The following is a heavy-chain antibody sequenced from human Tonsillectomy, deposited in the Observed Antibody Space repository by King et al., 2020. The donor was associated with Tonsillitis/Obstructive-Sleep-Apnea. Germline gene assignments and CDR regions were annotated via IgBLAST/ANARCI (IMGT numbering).Heavy chain of an antibody. CDR2: IYYSGST. CDR1: GGSISSSSYY. Sequence: QLQESGPGLVKPSETLSLTCTVSGGSISSSSYYWGWIRQPPGKGLEWIGSIYYSGSTYYNPSLKSRVTISVATSKNQFSLKLSSVTAPDTAVYYCAGQTTYYDFWSGYYTDHWFDPWGQGTLVTVSS. J-gene: IGHJ5*02. D-gene: IGHD3-3*01. CDR3: AGQTTYYDFWSGYYTDHWFDP. V-gene: IGHV4-39*01.